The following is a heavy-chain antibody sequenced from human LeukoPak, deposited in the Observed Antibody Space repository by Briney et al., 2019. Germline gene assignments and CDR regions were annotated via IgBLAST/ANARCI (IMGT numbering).Heavy chain of an antibody. V-gene: IGHV1-18*01. Sequence: GASVKVSCKASGYTFNSYGISWVRQAPGQGLEWMGWISGKNGNRNHAQKLQGRVTMTIDTSTSTAYMELRSLRSDDTAVYYCARAASGAARYRAFDIWGQGTMVTVSS. CDR3: ARAASGAARYRAFDI. CDR2: ISGKNGNR. CDR1: GYTFNSYG. D-gene: IGHD6-19*01. J-gene: IGHJ3*02.